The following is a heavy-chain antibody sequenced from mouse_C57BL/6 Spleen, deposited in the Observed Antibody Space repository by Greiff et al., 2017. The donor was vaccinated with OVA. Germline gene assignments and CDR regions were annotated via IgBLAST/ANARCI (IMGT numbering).Heavy chain of an antibody. V-gene: IGHV1-52*01. Sequence: QVQLQQPGAELVRPGSSVKLSCKASGYTFTSYWMHWVKQRPIQGLEWIGNIDPSDSETHYNQKFKDKATLTVDKSSSTAYMQLSSLTSEDSAVYYGARSYGSGYWYFDVWGTGTTVTVSS. J-gene: IGHJ1*03. CDR3: ARSYGSGYWYFDV. CDR2: IDPSDSET. CDR1: GYTFTSYW. D-gene: IGHD1-1*01.